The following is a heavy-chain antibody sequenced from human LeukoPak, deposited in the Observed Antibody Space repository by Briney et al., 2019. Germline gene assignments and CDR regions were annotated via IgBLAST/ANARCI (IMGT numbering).Heavy chain of an antibody. V-gene: IGHV4-59*01. CDR3: ARYSRLTGYYYFDY. Sequence: SETLSLTCTVSGGSFSNYYWSWIRQSPGKGLEWIGYIYHTGSANYSPSLKSRVSISIDTSKSQFSLRLISVTAADTAVYHCARYSRLTGYYYFDYWGQGTLVTVSS. CDR2: IYHTGSA. D-gene: IGHD3-9*01. CDR1: GGSFSNYY. J-gene: IGHJ4*02.